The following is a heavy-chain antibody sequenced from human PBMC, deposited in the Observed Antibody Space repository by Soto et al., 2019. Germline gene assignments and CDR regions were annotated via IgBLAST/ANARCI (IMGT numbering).Heavy chain of an antibody. CDR1: GFTVSSNY. D-gene: IGHD2-2*01. CDR2: IYSGGST. Sequence: TGGSLRLSCAASGFTVSSNYMSWVRQAPGKGLEWVSVIYSGGSTYYADSVKGRFTISRDNSKNTLYLQMNSLRAEDTAVYYCARDLPAATDPWGQGTLVTVSS. J-gene: IGHJ5*02. CDR3: ARDLPAATDP. V-gene: IGHV3-66*01.